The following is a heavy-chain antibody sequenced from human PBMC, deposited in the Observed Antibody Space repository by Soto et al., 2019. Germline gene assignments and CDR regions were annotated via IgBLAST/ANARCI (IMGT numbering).Heavy chain of an antibody. J-gene: IGHJ4*02. V-gene: IGHV4-39*01. CDR1: GGSIGSTAYY. Sequence: QLQLQESGPALVKASETLSLTCTVSGGSIGSTAYYWGWIRQPPGKGLEWIVTMCYNGDTYYTPSLKSRLNASVETPQNPSSLQLSTVTAADTAVYYRARQEWLRAGFESWGQGTLVTVSS. D-gene: IGHD5-12*01. CDR3: ARQEWLRAGFES. CDR2: MCYNGDT.